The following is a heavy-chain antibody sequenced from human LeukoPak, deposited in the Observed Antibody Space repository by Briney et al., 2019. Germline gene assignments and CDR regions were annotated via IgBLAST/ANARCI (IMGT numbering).Heavy chain of an antibody. J-gene: IGHJ4*02. V-gene: IGHV3-23*01. CDR2: ISGSGKGT. Sequence: PGGSLRLSCAASGFTFRTSAMNWVRQAPGKGLEWLCGISGSGKGTYYVDSVKGRFTISRDNSQHMVSLVMNSLTAEDAATYYCAKRTMSAFDSWGQGTLLIVSS. D-gene: IGHD5-24*01. CDR3: AKRTMSAFDS. CDR1: GFTFRTSA.